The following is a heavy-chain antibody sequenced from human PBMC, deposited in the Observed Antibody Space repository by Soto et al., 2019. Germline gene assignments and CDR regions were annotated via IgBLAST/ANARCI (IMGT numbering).Heavy chain of an antibody. CDR2: TYWDDDK. V-gene: IGHV2-5*02. D-gene: IGHD2-15*01. Sequence: QITLKESGPTLVKPTQTLTLTCTFSGFSLSTSGVGVGWIRQPPGKALERLALTYWDDDKRYSPSLKSRLTITKDTSKNQVVLTMTNMDPVDTATYYCAHRPSYCSGGSCYSGFDDWGQGTLVTVSS. CDR3: AHRPSYCSGGSCYSGFDD. J-gene: IGHJ4*02. CDR1: GFSLSTSGVG.